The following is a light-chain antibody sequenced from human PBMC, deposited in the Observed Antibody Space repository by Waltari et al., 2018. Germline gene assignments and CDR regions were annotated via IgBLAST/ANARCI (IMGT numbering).Light chain of an antibody. Sequence: DIQMTQSPSSLSASVGDRVTITCRASQGIRNYLALYQQKPGKVPKLLIYAASTLQSGVPSRFRGSGSGTDFTLTISSLQPEDVATYYCQKYNMAPYTFGQGTKLEIK. V-gene: IGKV1-27*01. CDR2: AAS. CDR3: QKYNMAPYT. CDR1: QGIRNY. J-gene: IGKJ2*01.